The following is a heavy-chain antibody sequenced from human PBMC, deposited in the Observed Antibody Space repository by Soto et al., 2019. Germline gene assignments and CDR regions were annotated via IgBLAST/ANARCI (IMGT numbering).Heavy chain of an antibody. CDR2: MYNTGST. CDR3: ARDLWGYCGTDCYPLDV. D-gene: IGHD2-21*02. J-gene: IGHJ6*02. CDR1: GGTISRYY. Sequence: QVQLQESGPGLVKPSETLSLTCTVSGGTISRYYWSWIRQPPGKGLEWIGYMYNTGSTVYNPSFKSRVIISVDTSKSQFSLKLNSVTAADTAVYYCARDLWGYCGTDCYPLDVWGQGTTVTVSS. V-gene: IGHV4-59*01.